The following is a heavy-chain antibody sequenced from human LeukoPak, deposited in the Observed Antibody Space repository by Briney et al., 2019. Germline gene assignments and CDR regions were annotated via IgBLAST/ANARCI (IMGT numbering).Heavy chain of an antibody. CDR3: ARHGGFYGDYFDY. D-gene: IGHD4-17*01. CDR1: GYSFTSYW. J-gene: IGHJ4*02. Sequence: RGESLKISCKGSGYSFTSYWIGWVRQMPGKGLEWMGIIYPGDSDTRYSPSFQGQATISADKSISTAYLQWSSLKASDTAMYYCARHGGFYGDYFDYWGQGTLVTVSS. V-gene: IGHV5-51*01. CDR2: IYPGDSDT.